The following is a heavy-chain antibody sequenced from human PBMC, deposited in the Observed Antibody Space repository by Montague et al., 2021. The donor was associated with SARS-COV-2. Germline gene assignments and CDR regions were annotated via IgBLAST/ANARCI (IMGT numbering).Heavy chain of an antibody. V-gene: IGHV4-39*01. Sequence: SETLSLTCTVSGGSISNSVYYWGWVRQPPGQGLEWIGSIYYTGSTYYNPSLKSRLTISVDTSENQFSLNLRSMTAADTAVYYCARHPQHWGQGTLVTVSS. CDR2: IYYTGST. CDR1: GGSISNSVYY. CDR3: ARHPQH. J-gene: IGHJ1*01.